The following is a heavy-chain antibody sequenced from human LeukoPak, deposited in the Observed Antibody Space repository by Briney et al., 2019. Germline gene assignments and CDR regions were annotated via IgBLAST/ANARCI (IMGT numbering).Heavy chain of an antibody. CDR2: INHSGST. D-gene: IGHD6-13*01. J-gene: IGHJ5*02. CDR1: GGSISSYY. CDR3: ARGRGKGQQLVRGRQTYNWFDP. Sequence: SETLSLTCTVSGGSISSYYWSWIRQPPGKGLEWIGEINHSGSTNYNPSLKSRVTISVDTSKNQFSLKLSSVTAADTAVYYCARGRGKGQQLVRGRQTYNWFDPWGQGTLVTVSS. V-gene: IGHV4-34*01.